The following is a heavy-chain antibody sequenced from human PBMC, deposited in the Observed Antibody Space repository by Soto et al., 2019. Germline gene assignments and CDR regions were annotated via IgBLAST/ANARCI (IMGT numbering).Heavy chain of an antibody. CDR2: IYPGDSDT. D-gene: IGHD3-9*01. CDR1: GYSFTSYW. V-gene: IGHV5-51*01. Sequence: PGESLKISCKGSGYSFTSYWIGWVRQMPGKGLEWMGIIYPGDSDTRYSPSFQGQVTISADKSISTAYLQWSSLKASDTAMYYCARTDWLLFSPHPYSDYWGQGTLVTVSS. CDR3: ARTDWLLFSPHPYSDY. J-gene: IGHJ4*02.